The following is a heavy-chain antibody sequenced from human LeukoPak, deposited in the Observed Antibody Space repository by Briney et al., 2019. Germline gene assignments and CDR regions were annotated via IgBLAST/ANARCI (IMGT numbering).Heavy chain of an antibody. CDR3: ARLMRPPWRVDSYYNYYMDV. CDR2: INHSGST. J-gene: IGHJ6*03. CDR1: GGSFSGYY. Sequence: SETLSLTCAVYGGSFSGYYWSWIRQPPGKGLEWIGEINHSGSTNYNPSLKSRVTISVDTSKNQFSLKLSSVTAADTAVYYCARLMRPPWRVDSYYNYYMDVWGKGNTVTISS. D-gene: IGHD3-16*01. V-gene: IGHV4-34*01.